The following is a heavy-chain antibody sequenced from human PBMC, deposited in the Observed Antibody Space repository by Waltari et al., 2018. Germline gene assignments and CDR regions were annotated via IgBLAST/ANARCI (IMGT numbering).Heavy chain of an antibody. D-gene: IGHD3-10*01. CDR2: INHSGST. J-gene: IGHJ5*02. CDR3: ARVGMVRGRRFSWFDP. Sequence: QVQLQQWGAGLLKPSETLSLTCAVYGGSFSGYYWSWIRQPPGKGLEWIGEINHSGSTNYNPSLKGRVTISVDTSKNQFSLKLSSVTAADTAVYYCARVGMVRGRRFSWFDPWGQGTLVTVSS. CDR1: GGSFSGYY. V-gene: IGHV4-34*01.